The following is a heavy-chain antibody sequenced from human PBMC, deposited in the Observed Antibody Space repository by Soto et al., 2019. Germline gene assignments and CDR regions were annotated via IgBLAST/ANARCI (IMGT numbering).Heavy chain of an antibody. CDR1: GFTLSNYG. D-gene: IGHD3-3*01. CDR3: AKDGRNFYYDFWGGPPTWFAP. CDR2: ISYDGSHK. Sequence: GGSLRLSCAVSGFTLSNYGMHWVRQAPSKGLDWVAVISYDGSHKYYADSVKGRFTISRDDSKNTLYLQMNSLRAEDTAMYYWAKDGRNFYYDFWGGPPTWFAPGGQGTLVPVSS. J-gene: IGHJ5*02. V-gene: IGHV3-30*18.